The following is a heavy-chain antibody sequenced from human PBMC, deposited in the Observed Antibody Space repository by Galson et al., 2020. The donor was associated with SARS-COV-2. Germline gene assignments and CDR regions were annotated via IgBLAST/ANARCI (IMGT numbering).Heavy chain of an antibody. CDR1: GGSFSNYY. J-gene: IGHJ4*02. CDR3: ARFVDTPTVTLIDS. D-gene: IGHD5-18*01. V-gene: IGHV4-59*13. CDR2: IYDTGST. Sequence: SETLSLSCTVSGGSFSNYYWSWIRQPPGKGLEWIGYIYDTGSTNYSPSLRSRVTLSVDASKNQFSLKLSSVTAVDTAVYYCARFVDTPTVTLIDSWGQGTLVTVSS.